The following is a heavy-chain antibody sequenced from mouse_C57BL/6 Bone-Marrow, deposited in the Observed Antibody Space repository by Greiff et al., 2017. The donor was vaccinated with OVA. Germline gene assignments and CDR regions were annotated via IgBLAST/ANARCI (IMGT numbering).Heavy chain of an antibody. D-gene: IGHD2-4*01. CDR3: ARGDYPYYYAMDY. CDR2: IHPNSGST. J-gene: IGHJ4*01. CDR1: GYTFTSYW. Sequence: QVQLQQPGAELVKPGASVKLSCKASGYTFTSYWMHWVKQRPGQGLEWIGMIHPNSGSTNYNEKFKSKATLTVDKSSSTTYMQLSSLTSEDSAVYYCARGDYPYYYAMDYWGQGTSVTVSS. V-gene: IGHV1-64*01.